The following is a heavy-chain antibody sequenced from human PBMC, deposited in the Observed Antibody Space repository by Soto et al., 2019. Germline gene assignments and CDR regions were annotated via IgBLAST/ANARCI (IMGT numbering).Heavy chain of an antibody. CDR1: GGSFSGYY. V-gene: IGHV4-34*01. CDR2: INHSGST. Sequence: SETLSLTCAVYGGSFSGYYWSWIRQPPGKGLEWIGEINHSGSTNYNPSLKSRVTISVDTSKNQFSLKLSSVTAADTAVYYCARGPVGTSGYFYDAFDIRGQGTMVTVSS. J-gene: IGHJ3*02. CDR3: ARGPVGTSGYFYDAFDI. D-gene: IGHD3-22*01.